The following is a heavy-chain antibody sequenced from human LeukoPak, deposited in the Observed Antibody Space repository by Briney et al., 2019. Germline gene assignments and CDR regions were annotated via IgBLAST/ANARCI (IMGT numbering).Heavy chain of an antibody. CDR2: INSDGSST. J-gene: IGHJ5*02. CDR1: GFTFSSIW. D-gene: IGHD2-2*01. V-gene: IGHV3-74*01. CDR3: ARTYCSSTSCYGPQFDP. Sequence: PGGSLRLSCATSGFTFSSIWMSWVRQAPGKGLVWVSRINSDGSSTSYADSVKGRFTISRDSAKNSLYLQMNSLRAEDTAVYYCARTYCSSTSCYGPQFDPWGQGTLVTVSS.